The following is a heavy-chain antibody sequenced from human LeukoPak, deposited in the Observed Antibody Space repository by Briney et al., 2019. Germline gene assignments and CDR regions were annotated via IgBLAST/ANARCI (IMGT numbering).Heavy chain of an antibody. CDR3: ARGVEMATIKDYMDV. CDR1: GGSISSYY. D-gene: IGHD5-24*01. CDR2: IYHSGST. J-gene: IGHJ6*03. V-gene: IGHV4-59*12. Sequence: SETLSLTCTVSGGSISSYYWSWIRQPPGKGLEWIGYIYHSGSTYYNPSLRSRVTISVDRSKNQFSLNLSSVNAADTAVYYCARGVEMATIKDYMDVWGEGTTVTVSS.